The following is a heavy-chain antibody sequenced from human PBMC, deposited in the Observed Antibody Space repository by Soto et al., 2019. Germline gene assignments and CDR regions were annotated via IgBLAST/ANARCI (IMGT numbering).Heavy chain of an antibody. CDR3: ARDRQGYSYGIDY. CDR2: IWYDGSHE. CDR1: GFTFSTYW. V-gene: IGHV3-33*08. Sequence: GGSLRLSCAASGFTFSTYWMHWVRQAPGKGLEWVAVIWYDGSHESYADSVKGRFTISRDNSKNTLYLQMNSLRAEDTAVYYCARDRQGYSYGIDYWGQGTLVTVSS. J-gene: IGHJ4*02. D-gene: IGHD5-18*01.